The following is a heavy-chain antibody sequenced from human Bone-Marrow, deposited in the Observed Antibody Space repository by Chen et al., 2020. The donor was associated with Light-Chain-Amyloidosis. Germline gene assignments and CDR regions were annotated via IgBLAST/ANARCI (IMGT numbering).Heavy chain of an antibody. Sequence: QVQLVESGGGVVQPGRSLRLSCAASGFTFSSYVMHWVRQAPGKGLEWVAFISYDGINKYYADSVKGRFTISRDNSRNTLYLQMNSLRAEDTALYSCSREGGAVRYCSDGVCSHTRVPAMDGWGQGTTVTVSS. J-gene: IGHJ6*02. D-gene: IGHD2-8*01. CDR1: GFTFSSYV. CDR2: ISYDGINK. V-gene: IGHV3-30-3*01. CDR3: SREGGAVRYCSDGVCSHTRVPAMDG.